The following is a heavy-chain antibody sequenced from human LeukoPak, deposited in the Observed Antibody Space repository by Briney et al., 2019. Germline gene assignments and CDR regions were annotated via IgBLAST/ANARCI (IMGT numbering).Heavy chain of an antibody. CDR2: IQISENN. CDR1: GGSISRYY. V-gene: IGHV4-4*07. Sequence: PSQTLSLTCRVFGGSISRYYWTWIRQPAGKGLEWIGRIQISENNNYNPSLKSRVTLSLDTSKNQFSLKLTSVTTADTATYYCARESVAAGTRYFDFWGQGTLVTVSS. CDR3: ARESVAAGTRYFDF. J-gene: IGHJ4*02. D-gene: IGHD6-13*01.